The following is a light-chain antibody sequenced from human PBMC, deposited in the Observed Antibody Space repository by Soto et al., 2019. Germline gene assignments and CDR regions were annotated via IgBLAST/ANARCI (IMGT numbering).Light chain of an antibody. CDR1: QSLVYTDGNTY. V-gene: IGKV2-30*01. J-gene: IGKJ2*01. Sequence: DVVMTQSPLSLPVTLGQPASISCRSSQSLVYTDGNTYLHWFQQRPGQSPRRLIYKVSNRDSGVPDRFSVSGSCTDFTLKISRVEAENVGVSYCMQDTHWPRTFGQGTKLEIK. CDR2: KVS. CDR3: MQDTHWPRT.